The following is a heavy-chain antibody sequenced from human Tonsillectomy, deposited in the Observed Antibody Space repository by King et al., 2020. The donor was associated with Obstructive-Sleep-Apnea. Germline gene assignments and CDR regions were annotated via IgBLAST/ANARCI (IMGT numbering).Heavy chain of an antibody. J-gene: IGHJ4*02. V-gene: IGHV3-13*04. CDR1: GFTFSDYD. Sequence: VQLVESGGGVVQPGGSLRVSCEASGFTFSDYDMHWVRHVIGKGLEWVSVFGTAGETYYADSVKGRFTISRDNAKNSLYLQMNSLRAGDTAVYYCTRGGAVATSGEFDYWGQGILVTVSS. CDR2: FGTAGET. D-gene: IGHD1-1*01. CDR3: TRGGAVATSGEFDY.